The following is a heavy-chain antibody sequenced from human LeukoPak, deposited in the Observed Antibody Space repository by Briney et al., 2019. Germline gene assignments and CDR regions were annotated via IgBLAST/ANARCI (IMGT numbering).Heavy chain of an antibody. V-gene: IGHV3-7*03. CDR2: IKQDGSEK. Sequence: PGGSLRLSCAASGFTFSSYWMSWVRQAPGKGLEWVANIKQDGSEKYYVDSEKGRFTISRDNAKITLYLQMNSLRAEDTAVYYCAKVRANRFASFDYWGQGTLVTVSS. CDR1: GFTFSSYW. CDR3: AKVRANRFASFDY. J-gene: IGHJ4*02. D-gene: IGHD1/OR15-1a*01.